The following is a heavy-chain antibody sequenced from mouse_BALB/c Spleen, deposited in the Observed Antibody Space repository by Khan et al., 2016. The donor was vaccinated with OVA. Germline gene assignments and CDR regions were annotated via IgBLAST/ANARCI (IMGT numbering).Heavy chain of an antibody. J-gene: IGHJ4*01. D-gene: IGHD2-3*01. CDR1: GYTFTSYN. Sequence: QVQLQQPGAELVKPGASVKMSCKASGYTFTSYNMHWVKQTPGQGLEWIGAIYPGNGDTSYHQKFKGKATLTADKSSSTAYMQPSSLTSEDSAVYYCARGPHDGSMDYWGQGTSVTVSS. V-gene: IGHV1-12*01. CDR2: IYPGNGDT. CDR3: ARGPHDGSMDY.